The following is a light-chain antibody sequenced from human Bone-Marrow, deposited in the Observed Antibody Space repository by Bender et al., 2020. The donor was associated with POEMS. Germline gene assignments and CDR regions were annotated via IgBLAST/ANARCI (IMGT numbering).Light chain of an antibody. CDR2: SSH. Sequence: QSVLTQPPSASGTPGQRVTISCSGGSSNIGAHAVNWYQHLPGTAPKLLIYSSHRRPSEVPDRFSGSRSGTSASLAISGLQSEDEADYYCAVWEDSLNGWAFGGGTKLTVL. CDR1: SSNIGAHA. V-gene: IGLV1-44*01. CDR3: AVWEDSLNGWA. J-gene: IGLJ3*02.